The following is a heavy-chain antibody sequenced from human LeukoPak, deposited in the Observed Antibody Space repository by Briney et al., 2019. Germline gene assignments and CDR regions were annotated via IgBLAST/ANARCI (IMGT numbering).Heavy chain of an antibody. V-gene: IGHV3-9*01. CDR2: ISWNSGSI. J-gene: IGHJ4*02. CDR1: GITFDDYA. CDR3: AKEQAYYYDSSGPKGPIDY. D-gene: IGHD3-22*01. Sequence: PAGGSLRLSCAASGITFDDYAMHWVRQAPGKGLEWVSGISWNSGSIGYADSVKGRFTISRDNAKNSLYLQMNSLRAEDTALYYCAKEQAYYYDSSGPKGPIDYWGQGTLVTVSS.